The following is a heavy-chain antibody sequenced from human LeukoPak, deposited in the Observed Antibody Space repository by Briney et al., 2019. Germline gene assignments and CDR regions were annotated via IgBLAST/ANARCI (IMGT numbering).Heavy chain of an antibody. CDR1: GFTLNNYA. V-gene: IGHV3-30-3*01. J-gene: IGHJ3*02. CDR3: SGHYYDTSGPSAFDI. CDR2: ISFDGSNK. Sequence: GRSLSLSCAASGFTLNNYAMHWVRQAPSKGLEWVAVISFDGSNKYYADSVKGRFTISRDNSKNTLYLQMNSLRVEDTAVYYCSGHYYDTSGPSAFDIWGQGTMVTVSS. D-gene: IGHD3-22*01.